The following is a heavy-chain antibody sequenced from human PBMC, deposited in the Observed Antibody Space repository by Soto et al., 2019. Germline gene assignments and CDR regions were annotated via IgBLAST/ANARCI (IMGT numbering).Heavy chain of an antibody. Sequence: EVQLVESGGGLVQPGGSLRLSCEASGFSFSNYWMSWVRQAPGEGPEWVASIKPDGSEKNYVDAVRGRFTVSRDNAKNSLFLQMNSLRGDDTAVYYCAREVIWGRGSLVSVSS. J-gene: IGHJ4*02. CDR1: GFSFSNYW. V-gene: IGHV3-7*05. CDR2: IKPDGSEK. CDR3: AREVI.